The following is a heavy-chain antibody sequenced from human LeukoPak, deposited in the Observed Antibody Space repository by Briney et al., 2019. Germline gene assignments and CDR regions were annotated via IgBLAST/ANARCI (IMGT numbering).Heavy chain of an antibody. CDR3: TRPDDYGDY. J-gene: IGHJ4*02. CDR2: IRSKANSYAT. V-gene: IGHV3-73*01. CDR1: GFTLSGSA. Sequence: PGRSLRLSCAASGFTLSGSAMHWVRQASGKGLEWVGRIRSKANSYATAYAASVKGRFTISRDDSKNTAYLQMNSLKTEDTAVYYCTRPDDYGDYWGQGTLVTVSS.